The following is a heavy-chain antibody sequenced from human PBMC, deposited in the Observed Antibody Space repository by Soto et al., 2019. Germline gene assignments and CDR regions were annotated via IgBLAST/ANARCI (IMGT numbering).Heavy chain of an antibody. J-gene: IGHJ4*02. D-gene: IGHD2-15*01. Sequence: PVGSLRLSCAGSGFTFRWFGMNWVRQAPGKGLEWVARISNDGSNEYYVDSVKGRFTISRDNSKNTLYLQMDSLRAEDTAVYYCARVGSPGYCSGGYCPPPDYWGQGTLVTVSS. CDR1: GFTFRWFG. CDR3: ARVGSPGYCSGGYCPPPDY. CDR2: ISNDGSNE. V-gene: IGHV3-30*03.